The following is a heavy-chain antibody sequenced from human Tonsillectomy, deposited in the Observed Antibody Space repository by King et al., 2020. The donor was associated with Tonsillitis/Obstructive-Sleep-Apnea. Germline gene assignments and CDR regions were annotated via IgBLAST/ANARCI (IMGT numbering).Heavy chain of an antibody. CDR3: ASGVPAAGSNWFDP. D-gene: IGHD2-2*01. V-gene: IGHV4-4*02. CDR2: IYHSGIT. CDR1: GGSISSSNW. J-gene: IGHJ5*02. Sequence: VQLQESGPGLVKPSGTLSLTCAVSGGSISSSNWWSWVRQPPGKGLEWIGEIYHSGITNYNPSLKSRVTISVDKSKNHFSLRLSSVTAADAAVYYCASGVPAAGSNWFDPWGQGTLVTVSS.